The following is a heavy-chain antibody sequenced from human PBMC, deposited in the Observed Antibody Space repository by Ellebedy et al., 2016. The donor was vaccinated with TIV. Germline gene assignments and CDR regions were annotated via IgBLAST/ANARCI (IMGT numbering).Heavy chain of an antibody. V-gene: IGHV4-39*02. Sequence: SETLSLTCTVSGDSITNNNCFWAWIRQPPGKGLEWIGSINYSGTTYCNPSLKIRVTISTDMSNNHFSLRLNSVTAADTAVYYCARERLLVGVSTGISEFWGQGTLVSVSS. CDR2: INYSGTT. CDR1: GDSITNNNCF. D-gene: IGHD1-26*01. J-gene: IGHJ4*02. CDR3: ARERLLVGVSTGISEF.